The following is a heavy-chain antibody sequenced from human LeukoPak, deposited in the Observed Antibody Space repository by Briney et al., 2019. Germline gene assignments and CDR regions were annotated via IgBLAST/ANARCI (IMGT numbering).Heavy chain of an antibody. CDR3: ATSLLWFDYFDY. CDR1: GSTFDDYA. V-gene: IGHV3-43*02. D-gene: IGHD3-10*01. CDR2: ISGDGGST. Sequence: GGSLRLSCAASGSTFDDYAMHWVRQAPGKGLEWVSLISGDGGSTYYADSVKGRFTISRDNSKNSLYLQMNSLRTEDTALYYCATSLLWFDYFDYWGQGTLVTVSS. J-gene: IGHJ4*02.